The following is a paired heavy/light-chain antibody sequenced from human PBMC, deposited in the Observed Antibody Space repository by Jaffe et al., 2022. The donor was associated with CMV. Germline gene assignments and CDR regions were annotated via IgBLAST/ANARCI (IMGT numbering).Light chain of an antibody. CDR2: DLS. J-gene: IGLJ3*02. V-gene: IGLV2-11*01. CDR1: SSDVGGYNF. Sequence: QSALTQPRSVSGSPGQSVTISCTGTSSDVGGYNFVSWYQQHPGKAPKLIIYDLSKRPSGVPDRFSGSKSGNTASLTISGLLAEDEADYYCCSYAGNFIRVFGGGTKLTVL. CDR3: CSYAGNFIRV.
Heavy chain of an antibody. D-gene: IGHD6-19*01. CDR3: ATVVADTYYFDY. Sequence: QVQLVQSGAEVKKPGASVKVSCKASGYTFTNYYMHWVRQAPGQGLEWMGVINPSSGSTTYAQKFQGKITMTRDTSTGTVDMDLSSLRSEDTAVYFCATVVADTYYFDYWGQGTLVTVSS. J-gene: IGHJ4*02. CDR1: GYTFTNYY. V-gene: IGHV1-46*01. CDR2: INPSSGST.